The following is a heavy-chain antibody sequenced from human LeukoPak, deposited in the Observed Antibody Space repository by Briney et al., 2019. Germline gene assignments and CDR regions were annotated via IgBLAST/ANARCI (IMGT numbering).Heavy chain of an antibody. V-gene: IGHV3-30-3*01. CDR1: GFTFSSYA. D-gene: IGHD2-8*01. J-gene: IGHJ4*02. CDR2: ISYDGSNK. CDR3: ARDEYCTNGVCYPSGIDY. Sequence: GGSLRLSCAASGFTFSSYAMHWVRQAPGKGLEWVAVISYDGSNKYYADSVKGRFTISGDNSKNTLYLQMNSLRAEDTAVYYCARDEYCTNGVCYPSGIDYWGQGTLVTVSS.